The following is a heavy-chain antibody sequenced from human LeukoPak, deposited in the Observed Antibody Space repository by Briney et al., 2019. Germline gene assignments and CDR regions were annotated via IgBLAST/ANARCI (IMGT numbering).Heavy chain of an antibody. D-gene: IGHD3-10*01. Sequence: RASVKVSCRASGDSFGTYGITWVRQAPGEGLEWMGGFNPIFGSAQYAQKFQGRVTITMDVSARTVYMELSSLRSEDTTIYYCARDFGSGVFDPWGQGTLVTVSS. CDR3: ARDFGSGVFDP. V-gene: IGHV1-69*05. CDR2: FNPIFGSA. J-gene: IGHJ5*02. CDR1: GDSFGTYG.